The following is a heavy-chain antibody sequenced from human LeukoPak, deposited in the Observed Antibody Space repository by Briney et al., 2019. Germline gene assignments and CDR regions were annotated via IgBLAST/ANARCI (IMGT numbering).Heavy chain of an antibody. D-gene: IGHD3-10*01. CDR1: GYTFTDHY. CDR3: ARDRIRGVIIVWFDP. CDR2: INPNSGGT. J-gene: IGHJ5*02. Sequence: GASVKVSCKPSGYTFTDHYMHWVRQAPGQGLEWMGWINPNSGGTNYAQKFQPRVTMTRDTSISTAYMELSRLRSDDTAVYYCARDRIRGVIIVWFDPWGQGSLVTVSS. V-gene: IGHV1-2*02.